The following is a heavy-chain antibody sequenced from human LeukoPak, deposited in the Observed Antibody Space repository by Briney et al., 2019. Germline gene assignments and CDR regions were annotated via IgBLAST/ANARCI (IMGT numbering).Heavy chain of an antibody. CDR1: GFTFSHAW. V-gene: IGHV3-15*01. D-gene: IGHD3-3*01. J-gene: IGHJ4*02. CDR3: AKVSPISPSGYLDY. Sequence: GGSLRLSCAASGFTFSHAWMSWVRQAPGKGLEWVGRIKSKTDGGTTDYAAPVKGRFTISRDDSKNTLYLQMNSLRDEDTAMYYCAKVSPISPSGYLDYWGQGTPVTVSS. CDR2: IKSKTDGGTT.